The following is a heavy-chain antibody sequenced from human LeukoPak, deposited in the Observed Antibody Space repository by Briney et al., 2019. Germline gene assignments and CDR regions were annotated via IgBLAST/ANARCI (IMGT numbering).Heavy chain of an antibody. CDR2: ISYDGGNK. Sequence: PGGSLRLSCAASGFTFSSYAMHWVRQAPGKGLEWVAVISYDGGNKYYADSVKGRFTISRDNSKNTLYLQMNSLRAEDTAVYYCARDYYDSSGYYAYAEYFQHWGQGTLVTVSS. V-gene: IGHV3-30*04. J-gene: IGHJ1*01. D-gene: IGHD3-22*01. CDR3: ARDYYDSSGYYAYAEYFQH. CDR1: GFTFSSYA.